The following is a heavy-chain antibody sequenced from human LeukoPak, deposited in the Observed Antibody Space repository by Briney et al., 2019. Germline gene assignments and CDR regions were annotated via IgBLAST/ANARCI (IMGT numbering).Heavy chain of an antibody. Sequence: WASVKVSCRASGGTFSSYAISWVRQAPGHGLEWMGGIIPIFGTANYAQKFQGRVTITADESTSTAYMELSSLRSEDTAVYYCARSPEDYYDSSGYYFDYWGQGTLVTASS. D-gene: IGHD3-22*01. CDR2: IIPIFGTA. J-gene: IGHJ4*02. CDR1: GGTFSSYA. V-gene: IGHV1-69*13. CDR3: ARSPEDYYDSSGYYFDY.